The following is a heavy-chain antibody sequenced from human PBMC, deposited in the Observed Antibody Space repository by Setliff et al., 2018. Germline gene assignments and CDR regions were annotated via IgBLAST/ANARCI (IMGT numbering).Heavy chain of an antibody. V-gene: IGHV4-31*03. Sequence: LSLTCTVSGGSITTGGYYWSWIRQHPGEGLEWIGYIYHSGTTYYNPSLESRVRLSVDTSNSQFSLKLSSVTAADRAIYFCARYSSPYYYMDVWGTGIAVTAS. J-gene: IGHJ6*03. CDR1: GGSITTGGYY. CDR2: IYHSGTT. D-gene: IGHD5-18*01. CDR3: ARYSSPYYYMDV.